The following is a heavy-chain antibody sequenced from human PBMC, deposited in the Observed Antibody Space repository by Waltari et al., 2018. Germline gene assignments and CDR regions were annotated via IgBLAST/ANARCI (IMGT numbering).Heavy chain of an antibody. D-gene: IGHD2-2*03. V-gene: IGHV4-38-2*01. CDR3: ARQTLGYCTSAACRRLET. CDR2: IYHDGTI. Sequence: QVQLQESGPGLVRPSETLSLTCDVSGYFINTGFFWGWLWQPPGKGLGWIGNIYHDGTIYYNPSLKHRLVISLDTSKNQFSLRLNFVDVADTAVYYCARQTLGYCTSAACRRLETWGQGILVTVSS. CDR1: GYFINTGFF. J-gene: IGHJ5*02.